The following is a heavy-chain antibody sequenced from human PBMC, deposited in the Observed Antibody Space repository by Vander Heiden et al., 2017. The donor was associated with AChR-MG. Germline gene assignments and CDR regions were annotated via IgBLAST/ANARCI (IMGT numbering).Heavy chain of an antibody. J-gene: IGHJ4*02. CDR1: GFPFSSYG. D-gene: IGHD5-18*01. CDR2: ISYDGSNK. V-gene: IGHV3-30*18. Sequence: QVQLVESGGGVVQPGRSLRLSCAASGFPFSSYGMHWVRQAPGKGLEWVAVISYDGSNKYYADSVKGRFTISRDNSKNTLYLQMNSLRAEDTAVYYCAKTRRSNVDTAMVGYWGQGTLVTVSS. CDR3: AKTRRSNVDTAMVGY.